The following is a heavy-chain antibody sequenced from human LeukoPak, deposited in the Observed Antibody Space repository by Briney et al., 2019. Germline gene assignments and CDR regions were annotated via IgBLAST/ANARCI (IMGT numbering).Heavy chain of an antibody. CDR1: GGSFSGYY. D-gene: IGHD3-3*01. V-gene: IGHV4-34*01. CDR2: INHSGST. CDR3: ARAVGGVVIIPNRKYYYGMDV. Sequence: SETLSLTCAVYGGSFSGYYWSWIRQPPGKGLEWIGEINHSGSTNYNPSLKSRVTISVDTSKNQFSLKLSSVTAADTAVYYCARAVGGVVIIPNRKYYYGMDVWGQGTTVTVSS. J-gene: IGHJ6*02.